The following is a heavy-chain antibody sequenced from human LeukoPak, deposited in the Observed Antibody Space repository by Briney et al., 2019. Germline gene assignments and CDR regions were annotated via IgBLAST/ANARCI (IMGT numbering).Heavy chain of an antibody. CDR2: IYYSGST. CDR3: AGHFGGGRMVRGVIPNWFDP. Sequence: PSETLSLTCTVSGGSISSSSYYWGWIRQPPGKGLEWIGSIYYSGSTYYNPSLKSRVTISVDTSKNQFSLKLSSVTAADTAGYYCAGHFGGGRMVRGVIPNWFDPWGQGTLVTVSS. D-gene: IGHD3-10*01. V-gene: IGHV4-39*01. CDR1: GGSISSSSYY. J-gene: IGHJ5*02.